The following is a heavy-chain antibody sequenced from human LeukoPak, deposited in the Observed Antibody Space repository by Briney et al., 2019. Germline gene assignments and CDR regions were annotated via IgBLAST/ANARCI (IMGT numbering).Heavy chain of an antibody. V-gene: IGHV3-64*01. CDR2: ISSDGGST. CDR3: ARGDGYYAY. CDR1: GFPFSSYA. Sequence: GGSLRLSSAASGFPFSSYAMHWVRQAPGKGLEYVSAISSDGGSTYYANSVKGRFTISRDNFKNTLYLQMGSLRADDMAVYFCARGDGYYAYWGQGTLVTVSS. J-gene: IGHJ4*02. D-gene: IGHD3-22*01.